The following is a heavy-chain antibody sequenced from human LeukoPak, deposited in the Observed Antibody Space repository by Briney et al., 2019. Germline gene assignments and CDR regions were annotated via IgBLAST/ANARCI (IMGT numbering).Heavy chain of an antibody. CDR1: GCTFSSYS. D-gene: IGHD5-12*01. J-gene: IGHJ6*02. CDR2: ISSSSSYI. V-gene: IGHV3-21*01. CDR3: ARESGYDRHSYYYYGMDV. Sequence: GGSLRLSCAASGCTFSSYSMNWVRQAPGKGLEWVSSISSSSSYIYYADSVKGRFTISRDNAKKSLYLQMNSLRAEDTAVYYCARESGYDRHSYYYYGMDVWGQGTTVTVSS.